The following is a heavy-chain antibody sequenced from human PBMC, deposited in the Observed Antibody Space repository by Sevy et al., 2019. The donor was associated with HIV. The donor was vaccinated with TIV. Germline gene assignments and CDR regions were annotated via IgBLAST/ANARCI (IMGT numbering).Heavy chain of an antibody. CDR1: GGSFSGYY. D-gene: IGHD3-22*01. CDR3: ARVGPYYYDSSGLGGYFDY. CDR2: INHSGST. J-gene: IGHJ4*02. V-gene: IGHV4-34*01. Sequence: SETLSLTCAVYGGSFSGYYWSWIRQPPGKGLEWIGEINHSGSTNYNPSLKSRVTISVDSSKNQFSLKLSSVTAADTAVYYCARVGPYYYDSSGLGGYFDYWGQGTLVTVSS.